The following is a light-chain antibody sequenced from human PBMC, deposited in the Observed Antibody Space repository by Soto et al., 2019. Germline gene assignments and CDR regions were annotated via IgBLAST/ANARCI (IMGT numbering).Light chain of an antibody. CDR3: LQHNSYPQT. CDR1: QGIRDA. J-gene: IGKJ1*01. Sequence: DIQMTQSPSSLSASVGDRVTITCRASQGIRDALGWYQQKPGKAPKRLIYAASSLQSGVTSRFSGSGSGTEFTLTIRSLQTEDFATYYCLQHNSYPQTFGQGTKVEIK. CDR2: AAS. V-gene: IGKV1-17*01.